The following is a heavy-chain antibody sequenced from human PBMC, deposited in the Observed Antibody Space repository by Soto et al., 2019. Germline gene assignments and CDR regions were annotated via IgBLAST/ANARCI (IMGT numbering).Heavy chain of an antibody. J-gene: IGHJ3*02. CDR3: ARAIWDRRVAATRDAFHI. V-gene: IGHV5-10-1*01. CDR2: IDPSDSYT. Sequence: PGESLKISCKGSGYSFTSYWISWVRQMPGKGLEWMGRIDPSDSYTNYSPSFQGHVTISADKSISTAYLQWSSLKASDTAMYYCARAIWDRRVAATRDAFHIWGQGTMVTVSS. D-gene: IGHD2-15*01. CDR1: GYSFTSYW.